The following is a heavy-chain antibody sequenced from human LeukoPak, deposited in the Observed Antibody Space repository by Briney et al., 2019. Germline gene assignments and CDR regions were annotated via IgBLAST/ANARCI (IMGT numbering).Heavy chain of an antibody. J-gene: IGHJ4*02. Sequence: PGGSLRLSCAASGFTFDDYAMHWVRQAPGKGLEWVSGISWNGGGIGSADSVKGRFNISRENAKNSLYLQMNSLRAEDTALYYCAKDRIAVAGRGFDYWGQGTLVTVSS. CDR1: GFTFDDYA. D-gene: IGHD6-19*01. CDR3: AKDRIAVAGRGFDY. CDR2: ISWNGGGI. V-gene: IGHV3-9*01.